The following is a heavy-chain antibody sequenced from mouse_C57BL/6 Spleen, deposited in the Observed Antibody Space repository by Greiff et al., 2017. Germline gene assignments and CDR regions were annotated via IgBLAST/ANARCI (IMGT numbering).Heavy chain of an antibody. CDR1: GYAFSSYW. Sequence: VKLQQSGAELVKPGASVKISCKASGYAFSSYWMNWVKQRPGKGLEWIGQIYPGDGDTNYNGKFKGKATLTADKSSSTAYMQLSSLTSEDSAVYFCARSGAGSDYDAMDYWGQGTSVTVSS. V-gene: IGHV1-80*01. CDR3: ARSGAGSDYDAMDY. J-gene: IGHJ4*01. D-gene: IGHD3-3*01. CDR2: IYPGDGDT.